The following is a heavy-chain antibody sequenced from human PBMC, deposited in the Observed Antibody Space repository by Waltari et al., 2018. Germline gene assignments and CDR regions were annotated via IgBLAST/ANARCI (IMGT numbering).Heavy chain of an antibody. CDR2: IYYSGST. J-gene: IGHJ2*01. D-gene: IGHD5-12*01. CDR3: ARDGYTGGWNFDL. Sequence: QVQLPQWGAGLSNPSETLSLTCAVYGGSFSGYYWSWPRQPPGKGLECIGYIYYSGSTNNHPPHRSRITITVDTSKNQFSMKMSSVTAENTAVYYGARDGYTGGWNFDLWGRGTLVTVSS. V-gene: IGHV4-34*11. CDR1: GGSFSGYY.